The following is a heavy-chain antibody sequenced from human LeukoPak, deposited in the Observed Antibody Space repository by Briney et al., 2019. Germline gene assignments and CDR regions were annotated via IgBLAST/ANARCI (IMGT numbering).Heavy chain of an antibody. CDR2: ISSSSSYI. CDR3: AVIVGATTYAFDI. Sequence: GGTLRLSCAASGFTFSSYGMSWVRQAPGKGLEWVSSISSSSSYIYYADSVKGRFTISRDNAKNSLYLQMNSLRAEDTAVYYCAVIVGATTYAFDIWGQGTMVTVSS. V-gene: IGHV3-21*01. D-gene: IGHD1-26*01. CDR1: GFTFSSYG. J-gene: IGHJ3*02.